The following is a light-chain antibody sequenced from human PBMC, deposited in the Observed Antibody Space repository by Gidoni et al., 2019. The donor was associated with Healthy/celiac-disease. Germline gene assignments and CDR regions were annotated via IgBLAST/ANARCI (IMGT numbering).Light chain of an antibody. Sequence: ALRMTQSPSSFSASTGDRVTITCRASHGISSYLAWYQQKPGKAPKLLIYAASTLQSGVPSRFSGSGSGTDFTLTISCLQSEDFATYYCQQYYSYPWTFGQGTKVEIK. CDR1: HGISSY. CDR3: QQYYSYPWT. V-gene: IGKV1-8*01. CDR2: AAS. J-gene: IGKJ1*01.